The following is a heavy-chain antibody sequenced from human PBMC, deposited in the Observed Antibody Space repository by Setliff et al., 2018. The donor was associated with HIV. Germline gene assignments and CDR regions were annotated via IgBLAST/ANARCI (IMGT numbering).Heavy chain of an antibody. J-gene: IGHJ6*02. CDR1: GFTFSNFE. CDR2: ISSSGTIM. D-gene: IGHD3-9*01. CDR3: AREPHELRYFDWLLYPAYYYYGMDV. V-gene: IGHV3-48*03. Sequence: GGSLRLSCAASGFTFSNFEMNWVRQAPGKGLEWVSYISSSGTIMHYADSVKGRFTISRDNAKNSLYLQMNSLRAEDTAVYYCAREPHELRYFDWLLYPAYYYYGMDVWGQGTTVTVSS.